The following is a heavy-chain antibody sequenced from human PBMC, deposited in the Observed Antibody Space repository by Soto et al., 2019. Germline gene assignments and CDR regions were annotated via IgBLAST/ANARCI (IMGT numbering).Heavy chain of an antibody. CDR2: ISGSGGST. D-gene: IGHD6-6*01. CDR1: GFTFSSYT. V-gene: IGHV3-23*01. Sequence: GGSLRLSCAASGFTFSSYTMSWVRQAPGKGLEWVSAISGSGGSTYYADSVKGRFTISRDNSKNTLYLQMNSLRAEDTAVYYCAKDSMAARPLGLYFQHWGQGTLVTVSS. J-gene: IGHJ1*01. CDR3: AKDSMAARPLGLYFQH.